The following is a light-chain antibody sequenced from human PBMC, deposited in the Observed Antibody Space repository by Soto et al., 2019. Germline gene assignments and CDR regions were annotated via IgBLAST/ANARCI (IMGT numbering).Light chain of an antibody. Sequence: IMMSQSGPTLSVSPGETVTLSCRASQSVRTNLAWYQHKPGQSPRLLIYGASKRATIFPARFSGSGSGTEFTLTINSLQSEDFAVYYCQQYNDNWPTFGQGTKVDIK. CDR1: QSVRTN. J-gene: IGKJ1*01. CDR2: GAS. CDR3: QQYNDNWPT. V-gene: IGKV3-15*01.